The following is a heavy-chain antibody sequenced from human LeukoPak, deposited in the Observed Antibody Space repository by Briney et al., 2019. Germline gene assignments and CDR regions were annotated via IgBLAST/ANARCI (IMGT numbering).Heavy chain of an antibody. CDR1: GYTFTGYY. D-gene: IGHD2-8*01. Sequence: ASVKVSCKASGYTFTGYYMHWVRQAPGQGLEWMGWINPNSGGTNYAQKFQGRVTMTRDTSISTAYMELSRLRSDDTAVYYCARGGCTNGVCSNWFDPWGQGTLVTVSS. CDR3: ARGGCTNGVCSNWFDP. V-gene: IGHV1-2*02. CDR2: INPNSGGT. J-gene: IGHJ5*02.